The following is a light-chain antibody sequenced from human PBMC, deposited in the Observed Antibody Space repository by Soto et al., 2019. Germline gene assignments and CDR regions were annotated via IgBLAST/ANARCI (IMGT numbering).Light chain of an antibody. CDR2: DNN. Sequence: QSVLTQPPSVSAAPGQGVTISCSGSSSNIGNNYVSWYQQFPGTAPKLLIYDNNKRPSGIPDRFSGSKSGTSATLGITGLQTGDEADYYCGTWDGSLSAGVFGGGTKLTVL. CDR3: GTWDGSLSAGV. CDR1: SSNIGNNY. V-gene: IGLV1-51*01. J-gene: IGLJ2*01.